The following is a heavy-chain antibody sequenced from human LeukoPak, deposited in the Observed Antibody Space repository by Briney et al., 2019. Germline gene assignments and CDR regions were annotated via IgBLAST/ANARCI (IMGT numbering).Heavy chain of an antibody. CDR3: ARAPRAGYTFDY. V-gene: IGHV4-31*03. D-gene: IGHD3-16*02. CDR2: IYYSGST. Sequence: PSETLSLTCTVSGGSISSGGYYWGWIRQHPGTGLEWIGYIYYSGSTYYNPSLKSRVTISVDTSKNQFSLKLSSVTAADTAVYYCARAPRAGYTFDYWGQGTLVTVSS. J-gene: IGHJ4*02. CDR1: GGSISSGGYY.